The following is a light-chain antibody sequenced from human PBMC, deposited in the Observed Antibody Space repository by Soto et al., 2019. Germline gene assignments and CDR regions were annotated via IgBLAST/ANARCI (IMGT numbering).Light chain of an antibody. J-gene: IGKJ2*01. CDR3: QQYGSSNN. V-gene: IGKV3-20*01. Sequence: EIVLTQSPGTLSLSPGERATLSCRASQSISSSYLAWYQQKPGQAPRLLIYVSSTRATGIPDRFSGNGSGTDFTLTIDRLEPEDSAVYFCQQYGSSNNFGQGTKLEIK. CDR2: VSS. CDR1: QSISSSY.